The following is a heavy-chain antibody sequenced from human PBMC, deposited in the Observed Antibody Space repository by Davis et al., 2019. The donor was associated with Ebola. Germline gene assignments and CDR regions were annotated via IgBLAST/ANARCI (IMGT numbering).Heavy chain of an antibody. V-gene: IGHV3-21*01. CDR2: ISSSSSYI. J-gene: IGHJ6*02. D-gene: IGHD6-6*01. CDR1: GFPFSTYA. CDR3: ASPGYSSSSGGDYYYYGMDV. Sequence: GESLKISCTASGFPFSTYAMSWVRQAPGKGLEWVSSISSSSSYIYYADSVKGRFTISRDNAKNSLYLQMNSLRAEDTAVYYCASPGYSSSSGGDYYYYGMDVWGQGTTVTVSS.